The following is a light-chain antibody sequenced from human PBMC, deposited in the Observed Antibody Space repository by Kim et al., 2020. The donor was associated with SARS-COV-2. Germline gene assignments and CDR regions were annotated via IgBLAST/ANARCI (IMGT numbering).Light chain of an antibody. CDR3: QEYKSDSWT. V-gene: IGKV1-5*01. CDR1: QSITIW. CDR2: DAS. J-gene: IGKJ1*01. Sequence: DIQMTQSPSTLSASVGDRVTITCRASQSITIWLAWYQQKPGKAPNLLIYDASNLESGVPSRFSGSGSGTQFTLTISSLQPDDFATYYFQEYKSDSWTFGQVTKVDIK.